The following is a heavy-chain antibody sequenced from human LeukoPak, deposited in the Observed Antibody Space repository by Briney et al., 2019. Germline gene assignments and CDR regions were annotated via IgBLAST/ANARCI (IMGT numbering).Heavy chain of an antibody. CDR1: GYSVTELS. J-gene: IGHJ4*02. CDR3: ATLDSYYDNSGRPLLPD. Sequence: ASVKVSCKVSGYSVTELSMLWVRQAPGLGLEWVGGFNREDAAPVYAQQFQGRVTMTEDTSTDTAYVELSSLRSEDTALYYCATLDSYYDNSGRPLLPDWGQGTLVTVSS. V-gene: IGHV1-24*01. D-gene: IGHD3-22*01. CDR2: FNREDAAP.